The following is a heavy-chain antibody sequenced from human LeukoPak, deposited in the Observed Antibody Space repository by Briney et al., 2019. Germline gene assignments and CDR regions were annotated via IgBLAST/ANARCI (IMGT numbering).Heavy chain of an antibody. Sequence: GESLKISCQGSGYDFAAYWIGWVRQMPGKGLEWVGIFNPDDSDTRYSPSFQGQVTISVDKSTSTAYLHWNKLTAADTAIYYCARRPGIYYAPCFDHWGQGTLVTVSS. CDR1: GYDFAAYW. D-gene: IGHD3-10*01. J-gene: IGHJ4*02. CDR2: FNPDDSDT. CDR3: ARRPGIYYAPCFDH. V-gene: IGHV5-51*01.